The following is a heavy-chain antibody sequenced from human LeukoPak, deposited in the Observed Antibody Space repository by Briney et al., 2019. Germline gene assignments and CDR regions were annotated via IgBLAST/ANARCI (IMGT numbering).Heavy chain of an antibody. Sequence: GRSLRLSCSASGFTFSNYAMHWVRQAPGRGLEYVSAISSNGDYTYYADSVKGRFTISRDKSKNTLYLQMSSLRAEDTAVYYCVKDNDWDCSSAKCYLGYWGQGTLVTVSS. J-gene: IGHJ4*02. D-gene: IGHD2-2*01. CDR2: ISSNGDYT. CDR3: VKDNDWDCSSAKCYLGY. V-gene: IGHV3-64D*09. CDR1: GFTFSNYA.